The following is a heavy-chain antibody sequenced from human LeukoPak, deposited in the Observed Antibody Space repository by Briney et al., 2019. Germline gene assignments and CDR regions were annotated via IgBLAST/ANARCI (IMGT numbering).Heavy chain of an antibody. CDR2: IWSDGTNS. J-gene: IGHJ4*01. CDR3: VRDAQRGFDYSNSLRY. V-gene: IGHV3-33*08. Sequence: PGGSLRLSCAASGFIYSHYGMHWVRQAPGKGLEWVAVIWSDGTNSFYGGSVKGRFTISRDNSQNTLFLQMDSLRVEDTAVYYCVRDAQRGFDYSNSLRYWGHGTLVTVSS. D-gene: IGHD4-11*01. CDR1: GFIYSHYG.